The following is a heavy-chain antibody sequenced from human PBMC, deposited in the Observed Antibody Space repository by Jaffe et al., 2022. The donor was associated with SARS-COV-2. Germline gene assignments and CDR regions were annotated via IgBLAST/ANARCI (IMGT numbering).Heavy chain of an antibody. V-gene: IGHV1-8*01. CDR3: ARGLPSSWDYYYYYMDV. CDR1: GYTFTSYD. CDR2: MNPNSGNT. Sequence: QVQLVQSGAEVKKPGASVKVSCKASGYTFTSYDINWVRQATGQGLEWMGWMNPNSGNTGYAQKFQGRVTMTRNTSISTAYMELSSLRSEDTAVYYCARGLPSSWDYYYYYMDVWGKGTTVTVSS. J-gene: IGHJ6*03. D-gene: IGHD6-13*01.